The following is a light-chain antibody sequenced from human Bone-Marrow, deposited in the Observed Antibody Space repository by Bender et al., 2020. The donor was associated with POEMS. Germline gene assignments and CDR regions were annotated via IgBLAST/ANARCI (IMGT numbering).Light chain of an antibody. Sequence: QSALTQPASVSGSPGQSITISCTGTSNDVGSYNLVSWYQQHAGRAPKLMIYEATNRPSGVSNRFSGSKSGKPASLTISGLQAGDEAYYYCNSYPPISSVLFGGGTEVTLL. CDR1: SNDVGSYNL. CDR3: NSYPPISSVL. CDR2: EAT. V-gene: IGLV2-14*02. J-gene: IGLJ2*01.